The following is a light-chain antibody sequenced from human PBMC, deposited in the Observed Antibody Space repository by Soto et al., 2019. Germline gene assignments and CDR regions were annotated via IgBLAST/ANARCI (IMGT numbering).Light chain of an antibody. CDR2: DAA. V-gene: IGKV3-15*01. J-gene: IGKJ1*01. CDR3: HRYNNGPPPCT. CDR1: VTVATS. Sequence: MSQSAVTVSMSPGETATLSRRSSVTVATSGALYQQTPGQAPRLLIYDAAARATGIPARFSGSGCGTEFTLTITSLQSEDVALYYCHRYNNGPPPCTFGQGTKVDIK.